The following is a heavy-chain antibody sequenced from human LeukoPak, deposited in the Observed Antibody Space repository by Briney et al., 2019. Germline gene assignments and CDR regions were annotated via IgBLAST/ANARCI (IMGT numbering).Heavy chain of an antibody. CDR2: ISYDGSNK. D-gene: IGHD6-13*01. CDR3: ARGDSSSWFKIDY. V-gene: IGHV3-30*04. CDR1: GLTFSSYA. Sequence: PGGSLRLSCAASGLTFSSYAMHWVRQAPGKGLEWVAVISYDGSNKYYADSVKGRFTISRDNSKNTLYLQMNSLRAEDTAVYYCARGDSSSWFKIDYWGQGTLVTVSS. J-gene: IGHJ4*02.